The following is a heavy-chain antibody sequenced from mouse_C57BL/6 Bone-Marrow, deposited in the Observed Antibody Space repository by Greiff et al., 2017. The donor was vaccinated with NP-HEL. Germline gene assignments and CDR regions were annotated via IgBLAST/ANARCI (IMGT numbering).Heavy chain of an antibody. Sequence: QVQLQQSDAELVKPGASVKISCKVSGYTFTDHTIHWMKQRPEQGLAWIGYIYPRDGSTKYNEQFQGKATLTADKSSSTAYMQLNSLTSEDSAVYFCARDYDYPYYYAMDYWGQGTSVTVSS. J-gene: IGHJ4*01. CDR3: ARDYDYPYYYAMDY. CDR1: GYTFTDHT. D-gene: IGHD2-4*01. V-gene: IGHV1-78*01. CDR2: IYPRDGST.